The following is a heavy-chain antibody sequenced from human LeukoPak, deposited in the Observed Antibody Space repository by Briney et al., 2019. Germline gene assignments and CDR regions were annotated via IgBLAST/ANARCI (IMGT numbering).Heavy chain of an antibody. D-gene: IGHD3-10*01. CDR2: IRYDGSHM. Sequence: AGGSLRLSCAASGFRFSSFGMHWVRQSPGKGLEWVAFIRYDGSHMYYADSVKGRFTISRDNSKNTLYLQMNSLRPEDTTVYYCAKDNGETRHFDYWGQGVLVTVSS. J-gene: IGHJ4*02. CDR3: AKDNGETRHFDY. CDR1: GFRFSSFG. V-gene: IGHV3-30*02.